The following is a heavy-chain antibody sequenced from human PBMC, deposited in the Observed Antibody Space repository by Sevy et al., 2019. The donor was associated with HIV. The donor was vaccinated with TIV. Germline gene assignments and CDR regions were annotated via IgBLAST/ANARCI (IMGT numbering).Heavy chain of an antibody. V-gene: IGHV4-39*01. Sequence: SETLSLTCGVSGGSISSISNYWGWIRQPPGRELEWIGSLYDEGTTYYNPSLQSRVRISGNTSKNLFSLDLTSVTAADTAVYYCASLSPFYQYMDVWGKGTTVTVSS. CDR2: LYDEGTT. J-gene: IGHJ6*03. CDR1: GGSISSISNY. CDR3: ASLSPFYQYMDV.